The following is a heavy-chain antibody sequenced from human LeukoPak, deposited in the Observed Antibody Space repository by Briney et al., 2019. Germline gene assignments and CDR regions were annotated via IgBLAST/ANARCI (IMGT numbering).Heavy chain of an antibody. CDR1: GYTFTAYY. CDR2: IKPSTGDT. Sequence: ASVKASCKTSGYTFTAYYMHWVRQAPGQGLEWMGWIKPSTGDTNYAQNFQGRVAMTRDTSITTAYMELSRLRSDDTAMYYCVATTYSDYVQFDYWGQGTLVTVSS. J-gene: IGHJ4*02. D-gene: IGHD4-11*01. V-gene: IGHV1-2*02. CDR3: VATTYSDYVQFDY.